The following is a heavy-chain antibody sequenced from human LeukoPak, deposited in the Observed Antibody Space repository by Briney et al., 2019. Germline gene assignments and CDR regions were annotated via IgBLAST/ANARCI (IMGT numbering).Heavy chain of an antibody. Sequence: PGGSLRVSCADSRFTFSSYAMSRVRQAPGKGLEWVSAISGSGGSTYYADSVKGRFTISRDNSKNTLYLQMNSLRAEDTAVYYCGAIWFGELRFDAFDIWGQGTMVSVSS. CDR3: GAIWFGELRFDAFDI. J-gene: IGHJ3*02. CDR2: ISGSGGST. V-gene: IGHV3-23*01. D-gene: IGHD3-10*01. CDR1: RFTFSSYA.